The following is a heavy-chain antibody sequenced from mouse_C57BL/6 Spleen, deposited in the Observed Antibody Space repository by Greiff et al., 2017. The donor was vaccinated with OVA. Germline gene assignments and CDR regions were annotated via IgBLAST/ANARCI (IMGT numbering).Heavy chain of an antibody. D-gene: IGHD2-5*01. V-gene: IGHV2-2*01. Sequence: VQLQQSGPGLVQPSQSLSITCTVSGFSLTSYGVHWVRQSPGKGLEWLGVIWSGGGTDYNAAFISRLSISKDNSKSQVFFKMNSLQADDTAIYYCARNEDSNYGWFAYWGQGTLVTVSA. CDR1: GFSLTSYG. CDR2: IWSGGGT. CDR3: ARNEDSNYGWFAY. J-gene: IGHJ3*01.